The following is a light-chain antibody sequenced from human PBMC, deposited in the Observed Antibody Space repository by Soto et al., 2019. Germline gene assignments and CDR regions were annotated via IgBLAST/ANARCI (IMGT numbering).Light chain of an antibody. CDR3: QHYGSSQFT. Sequence: EIVLTQSPGTLSLSPGERATLSCRASQSVSHNYIAWYQQRPGQAPRLLLYGVSTRAPGVPDRFSGSGSGTDFTPTIFTLEPEDFAVYFCQHYGSSQFTFGPGTKVDIK. CDR1: QSVSHNY. J-gene: IGKJ3*01. CDR2: GVS. V-gene: IGKV3-20*01.